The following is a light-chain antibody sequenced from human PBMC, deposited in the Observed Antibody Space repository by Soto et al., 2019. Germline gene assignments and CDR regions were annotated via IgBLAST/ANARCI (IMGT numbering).Light chain of an antibody. V-gene: IGKV3-15*01. CDR3: HQYNNWPRT. CDR1: QSVSSN. CDR2: GAS. J-gene: IGKJ1*01. Sequence: EIVVKQSPATLSVSPGERATLSCRASQSVSSNLAWYQQRPGQAPRLLIYGASTRATGIPSRFSGSGSGTEFTLTIGSLQSEDSAVYYCHQYNNWPRTFGQGTKVHIK.